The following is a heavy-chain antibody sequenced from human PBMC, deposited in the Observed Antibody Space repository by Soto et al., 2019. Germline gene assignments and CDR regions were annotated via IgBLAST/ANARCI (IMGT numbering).Heavy chain of an antibody. CDR1: GYTFTGHY. CDR3: GRGRSGQIVIFY. J-gene: IGHJ4*02. Sequence: QVQLEQSGAEVKKPGASVKVSCKTSGYTFTGHYIHWVRQAPQQGPEWMGEIGPESGATRYAQKFRGRVTMTMDTSITTVYMELKNLSPDDTAVYYCGRGRSGQIVIFYWGQGTPVTVSS. V-gene: IGHV1-2*02. CDR2: IGPESGAT. D-gene: IGHD1-26*01.